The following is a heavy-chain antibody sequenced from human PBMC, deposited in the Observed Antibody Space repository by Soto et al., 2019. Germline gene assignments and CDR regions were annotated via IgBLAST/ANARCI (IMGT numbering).Heavy chain of an antibody. V-gene: IGHV3-15*07. J-gene: IGHJ4*02. CDR3: TTRVGATGFDY. D-gene: IGHD1-26*01. CDR1: GFTFSNAW. Sequence: EVQLVESGGGLVKPGGSLRLSCAASGFTFSNAWMNWVRQAPGKGLEWVGGIKSKTDGGTTDYAAPVKGRFTISRHDSKNTLYLQMNSLKTEDTAVYYCTTRVGATGFDYWGQGTLVTVSS. CDR2: IKSKTDGGTT.